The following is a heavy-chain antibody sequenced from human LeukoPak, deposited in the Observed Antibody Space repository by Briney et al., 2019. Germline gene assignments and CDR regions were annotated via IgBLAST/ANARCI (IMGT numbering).Heavy chain of an antibody. CDR1: GFTFRTYW. D-gene: IGHD6-13*01. J-gene: IGHJ4*02. V-gene: IGHV3-74*01. CDR2: INSDGSST. CDR3: AKSHTSYSSSWSVSYYFDS. Sequence: PGGSLRLSCAASGFTFRTYWMHWVRQAPGKGLVWVSRINSDGSSTIYADSVKGRFTMSRDNAKNTLYLQMNSVRAEDTAVYYCAKSHTSYSSSWSVSYYFDSWGQGALVTVSS.